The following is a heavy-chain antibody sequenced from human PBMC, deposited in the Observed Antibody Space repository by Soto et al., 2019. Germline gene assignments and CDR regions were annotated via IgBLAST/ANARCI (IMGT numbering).Heavy chain of an antibody. CDR3: ARDGERYCSGGSCFSWFDP. V-gene: IGHV3-30-3*01. CDR1: GLPFSSFA. Sequence: QVQLVESGGGVVQPGRSLRLSCAASGLPFSSFAMHWVGQAPGKGLGWVAVLSYDGSNKYYADSVKGRFTISRDNSKNTLYLQMNSLRAEDTAVYYCARDGERYCSGGSCFSWFDPWGQVTLVTVSS. J-gene: IGHJ5*02. D-gene: IGHD2-15*01. CDR2: LSYDGSNK.